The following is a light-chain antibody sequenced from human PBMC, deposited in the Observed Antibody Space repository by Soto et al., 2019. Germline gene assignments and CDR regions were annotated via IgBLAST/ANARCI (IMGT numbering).Light chain of an antibody. CDR2: AAS. J-gene: IGKJ5*01. CDR1: QSISRN. V-gene: IGKV1-39*01. CDR3: QQSYTTVSIT. Sequence: DIQMTQSPSSLSASVGDRVTITCRASQSISRNLNWYQHKPGKAPKLLIYAASSLQNGVPSRFSGSGSGTDFTISISSLQPEDFATYYCQQSYTTVSITFGQGTRLEIK.